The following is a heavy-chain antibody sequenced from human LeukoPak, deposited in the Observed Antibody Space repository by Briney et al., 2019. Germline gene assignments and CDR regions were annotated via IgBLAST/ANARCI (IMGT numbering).Heavy chain of an antibody. V-gene: IGHV3-53*01. CDR2: ISTGGSP. CDR1: GFTDSNNY. J-gene: IGHJ4*02. Sequence: GGSLRLSCAASGFTDSNNYMTWVRQAPGKGLEWVSLISTGGSPYYTESVKGRFTISRDNSKNTLFLQMNSLRAEDTAVYYCVRGFRGYSFDYWGQGTLVTVSS. CDR3: VRGFRGYSFDY.